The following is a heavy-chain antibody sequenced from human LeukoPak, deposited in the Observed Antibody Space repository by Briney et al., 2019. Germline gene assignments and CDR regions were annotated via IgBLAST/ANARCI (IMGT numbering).Heavy chain of an antibody. V-gene: IGHV3-33*01. Sequence: GSLRLSCTTSGFTFTNYGINWVRQAPGKGLEWVAAIWYDGSKTPYTDSVKGRFTVSRDISKNTVYLQMNGLKAEDTAVYYCARDDCSTTPCYAYWGQGTLVTVSS. J-gene: IGHJ4*02. D-gene: IGHD2-2*01. CDR2: IWYDGSKT. CDR1: GFTFTNYG. CDR3: ARDDCSTTPCYAY.